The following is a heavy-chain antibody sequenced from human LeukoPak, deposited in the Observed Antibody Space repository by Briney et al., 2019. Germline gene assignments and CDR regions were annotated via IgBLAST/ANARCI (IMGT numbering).Heavy chain of an antibody. D-gene: IGHD3-16*01. CDR2: INHSGST. V-gene: IGHV4-34*01. Sequence: SSETLSLTCAVYGGSFSGYYWSWIRQPPGKGLEWIGEINHSGSTNYNPSLKSRVTISVDTSKNQFSLKLSSVTAADTAVYYCARGPRRFLGLGAYWGQGTLVTVSS. CDR3: ARGPRRFLGLGAY. J-gene: IGHJ4*02. CDR1: GGSFSGYY.